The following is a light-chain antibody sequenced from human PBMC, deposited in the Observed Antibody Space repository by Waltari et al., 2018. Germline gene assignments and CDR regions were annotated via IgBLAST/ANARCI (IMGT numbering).Light chain of an antibody. V-gene: IGLV2-14*01. J-gene: IGLJ3*02. CDR2: EVS. CDR1: TSDIGAYNY. CDR3: SSYTTSITWV. Sequence: QSALTSPASLSGSPGQSITLSCTGATSDIGAYNYVSWFQQHPGKAPKLMIYEVSNRPSGVSNRFSGSKSGNTASLTISGLQTEDEADYYCSSYTTSITWVFGGGTKLTVL.